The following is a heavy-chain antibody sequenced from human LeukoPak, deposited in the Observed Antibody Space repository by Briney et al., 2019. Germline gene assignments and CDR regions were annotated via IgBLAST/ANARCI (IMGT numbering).Heavy chain of an antibody. CDR2: IGIRGDT. CDR3: ARGGIQVSGIDEFDY. V-gene: IGHV3-13*01. J-gene: IGHJ4*02. CDR1: GFTFIDYD. D-gene: IGHD6-19*01. Sequence: PGGSLRLSRAASGFTFIDYDMHWVRQVIGKGLEWVSAIGIRGDTHYSGSVKGRFTISRENVESSLYLQMNSLRAEDTAVYYCARGGIQVSGIDEFDYWGQGTLVTVSS.